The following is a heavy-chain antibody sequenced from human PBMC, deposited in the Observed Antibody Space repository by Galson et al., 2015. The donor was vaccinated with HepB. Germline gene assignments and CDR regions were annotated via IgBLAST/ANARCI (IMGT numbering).Heavy chain of an antibody. Sequence: SLRLSCAASGFTFSNYWMTWVRQAPGKGLKWVANIKQDGSEKYYVDSVKGRFTISRDNAKNSLYLQMNSLRTEDTAVYFCARDSRYSSVWSPRPLDYWGQGTLVTVSS. CDR1: GFTFSNYW. J-gene: IGHJ4*02. D-gene: IGHD6-19*01. CDR2: IKQDGSEK. V-gene: IGHV3-7*03. CDR3: ARDSRYSSVWSPRPLDY.